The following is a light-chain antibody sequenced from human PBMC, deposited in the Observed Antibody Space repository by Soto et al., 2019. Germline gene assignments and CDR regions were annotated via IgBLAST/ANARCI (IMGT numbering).Light chain of an antibody. CDR3: SSYTTTSTLI. CDR1: SSDIDDYNY. J-gene: IGLJ2*01. V-gene: IGLV2-14*01. CDR2: EVS. Sequence: QSALTQPASVSGSPGQSITISCTRTSSDIDDYNYVSWYQQHPGKAPKLMIYEVSNRPSGVSNRFSGSKSGNTASLTISGLQAEDEADYYCSSYTTTSTLIFGGGTKLTVL.